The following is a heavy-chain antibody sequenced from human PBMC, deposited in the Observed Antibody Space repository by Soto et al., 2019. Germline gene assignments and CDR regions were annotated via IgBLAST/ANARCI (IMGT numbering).Heavy chain of an antibody. CDR2: IKQDGSEK. Sequence: GGSLRLSFAASGFTFSTYWMNWVRQAPGKGLEGVENIKQDGSEKYYVDSVKGRFAISRDNAKDSLFLQMNNLRAEDTAVYYCVRDWPSFWGMDXWGQGTTVTVS. D-gene: IGHD2-2*01. CDR1: GFTFSTYW. V-gene: IGHV3-7*01. CDR3: VRDWPSFWGMDX. J-gene: IGHJ6*02.